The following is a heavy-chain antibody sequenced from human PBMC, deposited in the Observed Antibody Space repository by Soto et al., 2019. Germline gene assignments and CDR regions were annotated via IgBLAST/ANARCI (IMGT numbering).Heavy chain of an antibody. CDR2: VNHSGST. CDR3: ARQWLVRYFDL. Sequence: QVQLQQWGAGLLKPSETLSLTCGVYGGSLNDYYWSWISQPPGKGLEWIGEVNHSGSTTYNPSLKSRVSISVDTSRNQFSLRLSSVTAADTAVYYCARQWLVRYFDLWGRGTLVTVSS. D-gene: IGHD6-19*01. V-gene: IGHV4-34*02. J-gene: IGHJ2*01. CDR1: GGSLNDYY.